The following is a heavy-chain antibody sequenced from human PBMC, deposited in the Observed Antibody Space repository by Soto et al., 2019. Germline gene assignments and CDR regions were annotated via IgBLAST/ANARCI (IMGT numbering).Heavy chain of an antibody. J-gene: IGHJ4*02. CDR1: GFTFSSYG. CDR3: ARDKGDGDYTIDY. Sequence: QVQLVESGGGVVQPGRSLRLSCAASGFTFSSYGMHWVRQAPGKGLEWVAVIWYDGSNKYYADSVKGRFTISRDNSKNTRYLQMNSLRAEDTAVYYCARDKGDGDYTIDYWGQGTLVTVSS. D-gene: IGHD4-17*01. CDR2: IWYDGSNK. V-gene: IGHV3-33*01.